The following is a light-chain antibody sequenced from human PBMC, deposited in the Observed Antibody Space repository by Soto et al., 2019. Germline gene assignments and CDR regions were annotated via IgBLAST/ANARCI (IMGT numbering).Light chain of an antibody. Sequence: DIQMTQSPSTLSASVVERVTITCRASQSISSWLAWYQQKPGKAPKLLIYNASSLKSGVPSRFSGSGSGTEFTLTISGLQPDDFATYFCQQYNSAWTFGQGTKVDIK. V-gene: IGKV1-5*01. CDR2: NAS. CDR1: QSISSW. CDR3: QQYNSAWT. J-gene: IGKJ1*01.